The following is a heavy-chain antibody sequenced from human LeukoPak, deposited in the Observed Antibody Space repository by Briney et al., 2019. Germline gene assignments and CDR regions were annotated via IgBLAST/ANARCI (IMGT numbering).Heavy chain of an antibody. CDR1: GYSFTNYD. CDR2: MNPNSGIT. D-gene: IGHD3-22*01. V-gene: IGHV1-8*03. J-gene: IGHJ4*02. Sequence: GASVKVSCKASGYSFTNYDINWVRQATGQGLEWMGWMNPNSGITAYAQKFQGRVTITRNTSISTAYMELSSLRSEDTAVYYCAREDFYDSGSNDYWGQGTLVNVSS. CDR3: AREDFYDSGSNDY.